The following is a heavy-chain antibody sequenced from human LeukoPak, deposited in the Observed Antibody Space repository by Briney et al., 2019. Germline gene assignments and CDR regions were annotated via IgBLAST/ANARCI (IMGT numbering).Heavy chain of an antibody. V-gene: IGHV1-2*06. Sequence: ASVKVSCKASGYTFTGYYMHWVRQAPGQGLEWMGRINPNSGGTNYAQKLQGRLTITRDTSISTAYMELSRLRSDDTAVYYCARDKEYDSSGYYYNWFDPWGQGTLVTVSS. D-gene: IGHD3-22*01. J-gene: IGHJ5*02. CDR3: ARDKEYDSSGYYYNWFDP. CDR1: GYTFTGYY. CDR2: INPNSGGT.